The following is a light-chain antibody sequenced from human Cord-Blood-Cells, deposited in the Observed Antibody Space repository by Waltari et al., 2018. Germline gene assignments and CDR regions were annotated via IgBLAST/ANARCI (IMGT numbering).Light chain of an antibody. V-gene: IGKV1-39*01. J-gene: IGKJ3*01. CDR1: QRISSY. CDR2: AAS. CDR3: QQSYSTPFT. Sequence: DIQMTQSPSSLSASVGDSVTITCRASQRISSYLHWYQQKPGKAPELLSYAASRLQSGVPSRFSGSGSGTDFTLTISSLQPEDCATYDCQQSYSTPFTFGPATKVDIK.